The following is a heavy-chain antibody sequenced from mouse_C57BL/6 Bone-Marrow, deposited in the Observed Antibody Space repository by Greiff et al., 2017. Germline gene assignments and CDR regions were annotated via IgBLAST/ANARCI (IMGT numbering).Heavy chain of an antibody. J-gene: IGHJ4*01. D-gene: IGHD1-1*01. V-gene: IGHV1-81*01. CDR1: GYTFTSYG. CDR2: IYPRSGTT. Sequence: VHLVESGAELARPGASVKLSCKASGYTFTSYGISWVKQRTGQGLEWIGKIYPRSGTTYYNEKFKGKATLTADKSSSTAYMELRSLTSEVSAVYFCARFTTVVSPRGFDYWGQGTTVTVAS. CDR3: ARFTTVVSPRGFDY.